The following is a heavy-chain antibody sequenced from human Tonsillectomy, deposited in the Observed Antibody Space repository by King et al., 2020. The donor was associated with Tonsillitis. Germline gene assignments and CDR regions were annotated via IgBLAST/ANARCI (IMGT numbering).Heavy chain of an antibody. D-gene: IGHD3-16*01. V-gene: IGHV4-59*01. CDR2: IYYSGST. CDR1: GGYISNYY. CDR3: ARIGRGKYYGMDV. J-gene: IGHJ6*02. Sequence: VQLQESGPGLVKPSETLSLTCTVSGGYISNYYWSWIRQPPGKGLEWIGYIYYSGSTNYNPSLKSRVTISVDTSKNQFSLKLSSVTAADTAVYYCARIGRGKYYGMDVWGQGTTVTVSS.